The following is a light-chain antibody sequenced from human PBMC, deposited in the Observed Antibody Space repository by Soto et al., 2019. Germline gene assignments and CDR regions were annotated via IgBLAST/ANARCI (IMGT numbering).Light chain of an antibody. CDR2: ANI. Sequence: HSVLTQPPSVSGAPGQRVTISCTGTSLNIGAGYDVHWYQQVPGTAPKLLIFANINRPSGVPDRFSGSKSDTSASLAITGLQAEDEADYYCQSYDRSLSGVVFGGGTKLTVL. J-gene: IGLJ2*01. V-gene: IGLV1-40*01. CDR1: SLNIGAGYD. CDR3: QSYDRSLSGVV.